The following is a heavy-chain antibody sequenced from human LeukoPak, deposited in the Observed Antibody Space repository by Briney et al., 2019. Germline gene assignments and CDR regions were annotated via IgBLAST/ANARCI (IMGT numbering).Heavy chain of an antibody. Sequence: PGGSLRLSCAASGFTVSSNYMSWVRQAPGKGLEWVSVIYSGGSTYYADSVKGRFTISRDNSKNTLYPQMNSLRAEDTAVYYCARAGDYGDYEVYFDIWGQGTMVTVSS. CDR3: ARAGDYGDYEVYFDI. CDR2: IYSGGST. J-gene: IGHJ3*02. CDR1: GFTVSSNY. D-gene: IGHD4-17*01. V-gene: IGHV3-66*01.